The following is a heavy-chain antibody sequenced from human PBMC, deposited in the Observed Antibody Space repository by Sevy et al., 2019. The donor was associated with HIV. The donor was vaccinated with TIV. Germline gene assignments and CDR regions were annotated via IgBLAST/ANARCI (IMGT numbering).Heavy chain of an antibody. V-gene: IGHV4-38-2*01. D-gene: IGHD6-13*01. CDR2: LYHSGTT. J-gene: IGHJ4*02. CDR3: ARVDSSGWSDY. Sequence: SETLSLTCAVSGYSMTSGYFWGWIRQSPGKGLEWIGSLYHSGTTYYSPSLKSRVTLSVDTSKIQFSLKVRSVTAADTAVYYCARVDSSGWSDYWGQGTLVTVSS. CDR1: GYSMTSGYF.